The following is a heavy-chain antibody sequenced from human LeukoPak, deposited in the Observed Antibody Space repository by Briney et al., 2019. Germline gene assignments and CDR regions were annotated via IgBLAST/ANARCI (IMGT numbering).Heavy chain of an antibody. D-gene: IGHD3-10*01. Sequence: GGSLRLSCAASGFTFSSYWMSWVRQAPGKGLEWVANIKQDGSEKYYVDSVKGRFTISRDNAKNSLYLQMNSLRAEDTAVCYCARLRITMVRGVIAPEFFDYWGQGTLVTVSS. CDR2: IKQDGSEK. CDR1: GFTFSSYW. V-gene: IGHV3-7*01. CDR3: ARLRITMVRGVIAPEFFDY. J-gene: IGHJ4*02.